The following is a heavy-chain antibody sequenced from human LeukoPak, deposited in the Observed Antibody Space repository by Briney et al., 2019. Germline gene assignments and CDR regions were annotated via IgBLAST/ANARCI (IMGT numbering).Heavy chain of an antibody. CDR1: GFTVSNNF. Sequence: GGSLRLSCAASGFTVSNNFMSWVRQAPGKGLEWVANIKQDGSEKFYVDSVKGRFTISRDNSKNTLFLQMNSLSAEDTAVYYCARGGTVGTTSPLRAFDIWGQGTMVTVSS. D-gene: IGHD1-1*01. CDR3: ARGGTVGTTSPLRAFDI. CDR2: IKQDGSEK. V-gene: IGHV3-7*03. J-gene: IGHJ3*02.